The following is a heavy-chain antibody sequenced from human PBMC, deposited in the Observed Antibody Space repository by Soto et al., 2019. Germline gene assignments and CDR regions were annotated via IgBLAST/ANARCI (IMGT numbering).Heavy chain of an antibody. V-gene: IGHV1-46*01. J-gene: IGHJ4*02. CDR1: GYTFTNYY. CDR2: INPSGGST. Sequence: ASVKVSCKASGYTFTNYYIHWVRQAPGQGLEWMGIINPSGGSTSYAQKFQGRVTMTRVTSTSTVYMELSSLRSEDTAVYYCARDRPEVGPNRDLDYWGQGTLVTVSS. CDR3: ARDRPEVGPNRDLDY. D-gene: IGHD2-2*01.